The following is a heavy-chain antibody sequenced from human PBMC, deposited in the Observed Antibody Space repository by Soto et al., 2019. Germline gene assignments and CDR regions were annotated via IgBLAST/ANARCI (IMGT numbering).Heavy chain of an antibody. D-gene: IGHD5-12*01. J-gene: IGHJ4*02. Sequence: EVQLVESGGGLVQPGGSLRLSCAASGFTFGIYSMNWIRQAPGKGLEWVSYITSSSSTIYYADSVKGRFTISRDNDENSLYLQMNSLRGEDTAVYYCAGDGRNGYDDYWGQGILVTVSS. CDR1: GFTFGIYS. CDR3: AGDGRNGYDDY. V-gene: IGHV3-48*01. CDR2: ITSSSSTI.